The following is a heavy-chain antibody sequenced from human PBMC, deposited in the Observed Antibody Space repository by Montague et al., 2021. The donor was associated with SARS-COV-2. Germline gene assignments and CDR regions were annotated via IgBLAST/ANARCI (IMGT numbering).Heavy chain of an antibody. V-gene: IGHV6-1*01. D-gene: IGHD6-19*01. J-gene: IGHJ4*02. CDR1: GDSVSSNSVA. Sequence: CAISGDSVSSNSVAGSGIRRSPSRGSEGLGRTYYRSKWYSDYAPSVRGRLTVNPDASKNEFSLELNYVTPEDTAVYYCVRYSGWFYFDFWGQGTLVTASS. CDR3: VRYSGWFYFDF. CDR2: TYYRSKWYS.